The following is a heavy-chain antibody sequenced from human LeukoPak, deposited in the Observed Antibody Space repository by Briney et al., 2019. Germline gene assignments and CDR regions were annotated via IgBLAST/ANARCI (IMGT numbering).Heavy chain of an antibody. V-gene: IGHV3-30*02. CDR2: ERYDGINK. CDR1: RFTFSNYG. Sequence: GGSLRLSCAASRFTFSNYGMHWVRQAPGKGLEWVAFERYDGINKHYADSVKGRFTISRDNSKNTLYLQMNSLRAEDTAVYYCAKDPRYHGSGTLFYFDYWGQGTLVTVSS. CDR3: AKDPRYHGSGTLFYFDY. J-gene: IGHJ4*02. D-gene: IGHD3-10*01.